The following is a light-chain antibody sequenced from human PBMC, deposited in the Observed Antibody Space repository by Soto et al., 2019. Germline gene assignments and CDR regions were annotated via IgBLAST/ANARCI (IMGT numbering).Light chain of an antibody. CDR3: QQYNSYQYT. J-gene: IGKJ2*01. CDR1: QSISSW. Sequence: DIPMTQSPSTLSASVGDRVTITCRASQSISSWLAWYQQKPGKAPKLLIYKASRLEGGIPSRFSGSGSETEFTLTISSLQPEDFATYYCQQYNSYQYTFGQGTKLEIK. CDR2: KAS. V-gene: IGKV1-5*03.